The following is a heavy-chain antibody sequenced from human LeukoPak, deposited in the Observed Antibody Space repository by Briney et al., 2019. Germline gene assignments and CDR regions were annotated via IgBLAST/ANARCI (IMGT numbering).Heavy chain of an antibody. Sequence: KPSETLSLTCAVYGGSFSGYYWSWIRQPPGKGLEWIGEINHSGSTNYNPSLKSRVTISVDTSKNQFSLKLSSVTAADTAVYYCATTPGNTPKQFDYWGQGTLVTVSS. CDR2: INHSGST. J-gene: IGHJ4*02. D-gene: IGHD3-10*01. V-gene: IGHV4-34*01. CDR1: GGSFSGYY. CDR3: ATTPGNTPKQFDY.